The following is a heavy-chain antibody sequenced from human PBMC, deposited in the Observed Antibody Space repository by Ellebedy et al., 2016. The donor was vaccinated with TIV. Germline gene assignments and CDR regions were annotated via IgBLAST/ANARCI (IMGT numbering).Heavy chain of an antibody. J-gene: IGHJ6*02. CDR1: GGSISSGSYY. CDR3: ARDRALMRANSGWPVNEYYGMDV. D-gene: IGHD6-19*01. Sequence: SETLSLTXTVSGGSISSGSYYWSWIRQPPGKGLEWIGYIYYSGSTNYNPSLKSRVTISVDTSKNQFSLKLSSVTAADTAVYYCARDRALMRANSGWPVNEYYGMDVWGQGTTVTVSS. CDR2: IYYSGST. V-gene: IGHV4-61*01.